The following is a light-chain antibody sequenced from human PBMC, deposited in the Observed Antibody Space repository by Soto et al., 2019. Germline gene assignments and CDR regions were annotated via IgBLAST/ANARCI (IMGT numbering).Light chain of an antibody. Sequence: QSVLTQPASMSGSPGQSITISCTGTSSDVGTYNLVSWYQQDPGKAPKLMIYDVSKRPSGVSNRFSGSKSGNTASLTISGLQAEDEADYYCCSYAGSQTWVFGGGTKVTVL. V-gene: IGLV2-23*02. CDR2: DVS. J-gene: IGLJ3*02. CDR1: SSDVGTYNL. CDR3: CSYAGSQTWV.